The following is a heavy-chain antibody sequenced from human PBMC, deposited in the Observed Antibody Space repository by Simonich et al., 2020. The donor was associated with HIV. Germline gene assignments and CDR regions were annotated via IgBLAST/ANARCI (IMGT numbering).Heavy chain of an antibody. D-gene: IGHD3-3*01. Sequence: QVQLQQWGAGLLKPSETLSLTCAVYGGSFSGYYWSWIRQPPGKGLEWIGEINHSARTNYKSSLNSRATISVDKSKNQFSLKLSSVTAADTAIYYCARRDRELILYFDYWGQGNLVTVSS. V-gene: IGHV4-34*01. J-gene: IGHJ4*02. CDR2: INHSART. CDR3: ARRDRELILYFDY. CDR1: GGSFSGYY.